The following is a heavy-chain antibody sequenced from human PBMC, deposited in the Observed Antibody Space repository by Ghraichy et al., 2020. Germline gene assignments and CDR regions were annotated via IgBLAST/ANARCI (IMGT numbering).Heavy chain of an antibody. D-gene: IGHD5-24*01. J-gene: IGHJ6*03. CDR3: AREISYYYYYMDV. CDR1: GGSLSGYY. Sequence: SETLSLTCAVYGGSLSGYYWSWIRQPPGKGLEWIGEINHSGSTNYNPSLKSRVTISVDTSKNQFSLKLSSVTAADTAVYYCAREISYYYYYMDVWGKGTTVTVSS. CDR2: INHSGST. V-gene: IGHV4-34*01.